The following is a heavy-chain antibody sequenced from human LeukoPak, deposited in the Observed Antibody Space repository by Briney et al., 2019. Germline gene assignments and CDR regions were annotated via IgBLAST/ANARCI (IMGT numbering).Heavy chain of an antibody. CDR2: INHSGST. V-gene: IGHV4-34*01. CDR3: ARGPLQYDILTGYWY. CDR1: GVSFSGYY. J-gene: IGHJ4*02. D-gene: IGHD3-9*01. Sequence: PSETLSLTCAVYGVSFSGYYWSWIRQPPGKGLEWIGEINHSGSTNYNPSLKSRVTISVDTSKNQFSLKLSSVTAADTAVYYCARGPLQYDILTGYWYWGQGTLVTVSS.